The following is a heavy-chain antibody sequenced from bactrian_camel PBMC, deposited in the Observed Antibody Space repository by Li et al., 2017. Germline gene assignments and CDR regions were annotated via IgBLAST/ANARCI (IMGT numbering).Heavy chain of an antibody. V-gene: IGHV3S1*01. D-gene: IGHD1*01. Sequence: VQLVESGGGLVRPGGSLRLSCVASGFQFSTYWMFWVRQGPGKEREGVVVIRRYSGTTFYADSVKGRFTISQDNAKTTLSLQMNSLKPEDTAMYYCAADASCSTNELKLAAKLSKRDFRYWGQGTQVTVS. CDR2: IRRYSGTT. CDR1: GFQFSTYW. J-gene: IGHJ6*01. CDR3: AADASCSTNELKLAAKLSKRDFRY.